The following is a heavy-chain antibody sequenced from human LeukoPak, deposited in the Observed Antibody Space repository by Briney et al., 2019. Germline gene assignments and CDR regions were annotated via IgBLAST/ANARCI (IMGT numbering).Heavy chain of an antibody. CDR3: ASGVNYFDY. D-gene: IGHD3-3*01. V-gene: IGHV3-21*01. Sequence: GGSLRLSCAASGFTFSSYNMKWVRQARGKGLEWVSSISSRSSYIFYADSVKGRFTISRDNAKKSLYLQMNSLRAEDTAVYYCASGVNYFDYWGQGTLVTVSS. J-gene: IGHJ4*02. CDR1: GFTFSSYN. CDR2: ISSRSSYI.